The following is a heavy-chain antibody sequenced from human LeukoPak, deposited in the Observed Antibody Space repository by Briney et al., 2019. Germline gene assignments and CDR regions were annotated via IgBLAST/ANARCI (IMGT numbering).Heavy chain of an antibody. CDR2: VFYTGGT. D-gene: IGHD2-15*01. Sequence: PSETLSLTCTVSGGSISNYYWNWIRQPPGKGLEWIGNVFYTGGTNYNPSLRSRVTISVDTSSNQFSLKLRSVTAADTAIYYCARDRRYCSGGSCYPGWFDPWGQGTLVTVSS. V-gene: IGHV4-59*01. J-gene: IGHJ5*02. CDR3: ARDRRYCSGGSCYPGWFDP. CDR1: GGSISNYY.